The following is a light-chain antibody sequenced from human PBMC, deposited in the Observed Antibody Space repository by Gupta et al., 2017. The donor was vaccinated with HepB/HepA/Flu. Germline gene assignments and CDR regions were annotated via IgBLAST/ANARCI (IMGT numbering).Light chain of an antibody. CDR1: KNDVGGYNL. CDR2: DVS. Sequence: QSALTQPASVSGSPGQSITISCTGTKNDVGGYNLVSWHQQHPGTAPKVLIYDVSRRPSGFTNRFSGSKSGNAASLTISGLQDEDEDDYYCSSDTSSASQVFGGGTKLTVL. J-gene: IGLJ3*02. CDR3: SSDTSSASQV. V-gene: IGLV2-14*03.